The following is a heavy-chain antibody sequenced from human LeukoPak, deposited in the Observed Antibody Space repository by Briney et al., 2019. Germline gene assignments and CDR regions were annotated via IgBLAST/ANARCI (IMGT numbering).Heavy chain of an antibody. V-gene: IGHV3-11*01. CDR3: AKDPASSGWYASFDY. D-gene: IGHD6-19*01. J-gene: IGHJ4*02. CDR2: ISSSGSTI. Sequence: GGSLRLSCAASGFTFSDYYMSWIRQAPGKGLEWVSYISSSGSTIYYADSVKGRFTISRDNAKNSLYLQMNSLRAEDTAVYYCAKDPASSGWYASFDYWGQGTLVTVSS. CDR1: GFTFSDYY.